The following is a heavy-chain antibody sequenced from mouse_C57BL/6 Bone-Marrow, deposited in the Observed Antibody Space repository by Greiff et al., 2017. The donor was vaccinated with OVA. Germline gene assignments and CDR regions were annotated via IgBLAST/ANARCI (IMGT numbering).Heavy chain of an antibody. CDR2: IWWDDDK. V-gene: IGHV8-8*01. CDR3: ARTGAYDGYLYAMDY. J-gene: IGHJ4*01. CDR1: GFSLSTFGMG. Sequence: QVTLKESGPGILQPSQTLSLTCSFSGFSLSTFGMGVGWIRQPSGKGLEWLAHIWWDDDKYYNPALKSRLTISKDTSKTQVFLKIANVDTADTATYSCARTGAYDGYLYAMDYGGQGTSVTVSS. D-gene: IGHD2-3*01.